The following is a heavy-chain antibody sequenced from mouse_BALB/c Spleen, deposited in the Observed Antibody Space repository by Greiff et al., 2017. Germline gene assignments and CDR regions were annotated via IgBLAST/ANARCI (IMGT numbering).Heavy chain of an antibody. J-gene: IGHJ3*01. Sequence: EVNLVESGGGLVKPGGSLKLSCAASGFTFSDYYMYWVRQTPEKRLEWVATISDGGSYTYYPDSVKGRFTISRDNAKNNLYLQMSSLKSEDTAMYYCARAGLAYWGQGTLVTVSA. CDR2: ISDGGSYT. V-gene: IGHV5-4*02. CDR3: ARAGLAY. CDR1: GFTFSDYY.